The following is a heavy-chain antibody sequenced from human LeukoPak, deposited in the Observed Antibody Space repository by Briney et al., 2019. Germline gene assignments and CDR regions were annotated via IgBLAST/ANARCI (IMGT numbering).Heavy chain of an antibody. CDR2: ISGRGGST. J-gene: IGHJ4*02. V-gene: IGHV3-23*01. CDR1: GVTFSSYS. CDR3: AKDLAGATKFAY. D-gene: IGHD1-26*01. Sequence: GGSLRLSCAASGVTFSSYSRSWVRQAPGKGLEWVASISGRGGSTYYPYSVSGRFTISRDNSKNPLYLQMNSLRAEDTAVYYCAKDLAGATKFAYWGQGTLVTVSS.